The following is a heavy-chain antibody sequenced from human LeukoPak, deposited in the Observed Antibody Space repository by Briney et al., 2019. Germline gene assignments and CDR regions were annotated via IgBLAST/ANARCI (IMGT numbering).Heavy chain of an antibody. D-gene: IGHD3-3*01. J-gene: IGHJ4*02. CDR1: GYSISSNYY. CDR3: ARDAYYDFWSGYSRGADY. Sequence: PSETLSLTCTVSGYSISSNYYWGWIRQPPGKGLEWIGSIYHSGSTYYNPSLKSRVTISADTSKNQFSLKLGSVTAADTAVYFCARDAYYDFWSGYSRGADYWGQGTLVTVSS. CDR2: IYHSGST. V-gene: IGHV4-38-2*02.